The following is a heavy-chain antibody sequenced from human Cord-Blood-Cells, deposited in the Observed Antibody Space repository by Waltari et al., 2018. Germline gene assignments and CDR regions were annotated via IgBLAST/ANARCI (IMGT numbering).Heavy chain of an antibody. CDR1: GYTLTELS. CDR2: FDPEDGET. Sequence: QVQLVQSGAEVKKPGASVKVSCKVSGYTLTELSMPWVRQAPGKGLEWMGGFDPEDGETIYAQKFQGRVTMTEDTSTDTAYMELSSLRSEDTAVYYCATWKVRVVGATRHFDYWGQGTLVTVSS. CDR3: ATWKVRVVGATRHFDY. J-gene: IGHJ4*02. D-gene: IGHD1-26*01. V-gene: IGHV1-24*01.